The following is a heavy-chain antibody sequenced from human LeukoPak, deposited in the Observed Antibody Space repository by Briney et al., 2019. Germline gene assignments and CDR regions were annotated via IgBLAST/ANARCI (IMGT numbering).Heavy chain of an antibody. CDR3: ARGPWTTVTSFDY. CDR1: GGSISSYY. J-gene: IGHJ4*02. Sequence: SETLSLTCTVSGGSISSYYWSWIRQPPGKGLEWIGYIYYSGSTNYNPSLKSRVTISVDTSKNQFSLKLSSVTAADTAVYYCARGPWTTVTSFDYWGQGTLVTVSS. D-gene: IGHD4-11*01. V-gene: IGHV4-59*01. CDR2: IYYSGST.